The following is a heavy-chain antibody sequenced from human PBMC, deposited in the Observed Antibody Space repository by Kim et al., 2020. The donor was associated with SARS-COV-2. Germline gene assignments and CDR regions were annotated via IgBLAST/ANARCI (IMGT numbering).Heavy chain of an antibody. CDR3: AKGSRSLAMIVGGGMDV. CDR2: ISGSNTST. V-gene: IGHV3-23*01. CDR1: GFTFSTYA. Sequence: GGSLRLSCAASGFTFSTYAMSWVRQAPGKGLEWVSSISGSNTSTYYADSVKGRFTISRDNSKNTLYLQMNSLRAEDTAVYYCAKGSRSLAMIVGGGMDVWGQGTTVTVSS. J-gene: IGHJ6*02. D-gene: IGHD3-22*01.